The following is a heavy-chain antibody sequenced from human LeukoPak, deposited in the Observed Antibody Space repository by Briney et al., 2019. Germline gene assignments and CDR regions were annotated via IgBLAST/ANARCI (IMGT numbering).Heavy chain of an antibody. J-gene: IGHJ4*02. CDR3: ARHSRSVDYGSGSYTWDY. CDR2: IYYSRST. Sequence: PSETLSLTCSVSGGSISSIVYDWVWIRQPPGKGLEGIGTIYYSRSTYYNLWRKSRVTISVDTSRKKFSLKLSSVTAADTAVYYCARHSRSVDYGSGSYTWDYWGQGSLVTVSS. D-gene: IGHD3-10*01. V-gene: IGHV4-39*01. CDR1: GGSISSIVYD.